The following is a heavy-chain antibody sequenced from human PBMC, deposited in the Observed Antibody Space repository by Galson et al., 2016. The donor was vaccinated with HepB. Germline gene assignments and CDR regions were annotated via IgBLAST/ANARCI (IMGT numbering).Heavy chain of an antibody. Sequence: SETLSPTCVVSGGSITSNHWWTWVRQPPGKGLEWIGKVFYTGSTDSHPSLTSRVTISLDRSQNQFPLKLTSVTAADTAVYYCAREDYFHYGVDVWGQGTTVSVS. CDR1: GGSITSNHW. J-gene: IGHJ6*02. V-gene: IGHV4-4*02. CDR2: VFYTGST. CDR3: AREDYFHYGVDV.